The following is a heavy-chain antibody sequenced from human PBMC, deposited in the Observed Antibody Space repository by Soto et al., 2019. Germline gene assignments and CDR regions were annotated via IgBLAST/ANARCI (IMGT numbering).Heavy chain of an antibody. D-gene: IGHD4-17*01. Sequence: PGGSLRLSCAASGFTFSSYWMHWVRQAPGKGLVWVSRINSDGSSTNYADSVKGRFTVSRDNAKNTLYLQMNSLRAEDTAVYYCVRDGGTTVVKKYYFDCWGQGTLVTVSS. CDR1: GFTFSSYW. CDR2: INSDGSST. CDR3: VRDGGTTVVKKYYFDC. J-gene: IGHJ4*02. V-gene: IGHV3-74*01.